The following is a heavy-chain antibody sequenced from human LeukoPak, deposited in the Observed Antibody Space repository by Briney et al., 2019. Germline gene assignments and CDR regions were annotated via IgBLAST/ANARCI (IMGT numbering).Heavy chain of an antibody. CDR2: IRYDGSNK. J-gene: IGHJ4*02. CDR1: GFTFSSYG. V-gene: IGHV3-30*02. D-gene: IGHD3-9*01. CDR3: ARVDILTGYFALDS. Sequence: PGGSLRLSCAASGFTFSSYGMHWVRQAPGKGLEWVAFIRYDGSNKYYADSVKGRFTISRDNAKNSLYLQMSSLRAGDTAAYYCARVDILTGYFALDSWGQGTLVTVSS.